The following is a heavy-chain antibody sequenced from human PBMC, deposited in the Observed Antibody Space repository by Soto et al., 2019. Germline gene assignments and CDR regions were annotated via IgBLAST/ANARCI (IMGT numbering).Heavy chain of an antibody. CDR1: GYTLTELS. V-gene: IGHV1-24*01. CDR3: ATVKDYDILTDAFDI. Sequence: GASVKVSCKVSGYTLTELSMHWVRQAPGKGLEWMGGFDPEDGETIYAQKFQGRVTMTEDTSTDTAYMELSSLRSEDTAVYYCATVKDYDILTDAFDIWGQGTMVTVS. D-gene: IGHD3-9*01. J-gene: IGHJ3*02. CDR2: FDPEDGET.